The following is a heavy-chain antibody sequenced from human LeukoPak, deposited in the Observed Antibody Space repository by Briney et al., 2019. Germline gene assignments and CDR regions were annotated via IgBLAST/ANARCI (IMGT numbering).Heavy chain of an antibody. CDR3: ARGGLTGHYYYYYYMDV. CDR2: ISSSGSTI. V-gene: IGHV3-11*01. Sequence: PGGSLRLSCAASGLTFSDYYMSWIRQAPGKGLEWVSYISSSGSTIYYADSVKGRFTISRDNAKNSLYLQMNSLRAEDTAVYYCARGGLTGHYYYYYYMDVWGKGTTVTISS. J-gene: IGHJ6*03. CDR1: GLTFSDYY. D-gene: IGHD3-9*01.